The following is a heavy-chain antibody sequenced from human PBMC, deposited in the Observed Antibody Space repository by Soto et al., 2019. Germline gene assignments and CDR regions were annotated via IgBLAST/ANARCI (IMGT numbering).Heavy chain of an antibody. CDR1: GFTFSNYG. J-gene: IGHJ4*02. Sequence: QVQLVESGGGVVQPGRSLRLSCAASGFTFSNYGMHWVRQAPGKGLEWVAVISYHGSDKYYADSVKGRFTISRDNSKNTLYLQMDSLRAXXXXXXXXXXXXLTXTVTTVGYWGQGTLVTVXS. CDR2: ISYHGSDK. CDR3: XXXXLTXTVTTVGY. V-gene: IGHV3-30*03. D-gene: IGHD4-17*01.